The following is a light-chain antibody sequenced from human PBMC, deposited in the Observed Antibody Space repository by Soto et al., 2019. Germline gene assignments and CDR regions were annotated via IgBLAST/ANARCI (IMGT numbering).Light chain of an antibody. J-gene: IGKJ4*01. CDR1: QSIRTY. Sequence: DIQMTQSPSSLSASVGDRVTITCRASQSIRTYLNWYQQKPGKAPKLLIYAASTLESGVPSRFSGSGSGTDFTLTISSLQHEDFATYFCQQTYSTLTFGGGTRVEIK. CDR2: AAS. V-gene: IGKV1-39*01. CDR3: QQTYSTLT.